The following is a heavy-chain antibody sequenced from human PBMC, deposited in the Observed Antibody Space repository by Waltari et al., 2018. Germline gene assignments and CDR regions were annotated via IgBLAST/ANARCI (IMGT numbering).Heavy chain of an antibody. CDR3: ARHHHSSWFDY. J-gene: IGHJ5*01. Sequence: QLTLQETPPGRVTHSQTLSLSRTVSAGTLSIGNYYHTSIRQPPGKGPEWMGSFDYTGSPHYTPSLTSRVIISLDMSKTQFYLKLNSVTAADTAVYYCARHHHSSWFDYWGQGILVTVSS. CDR2: FDYTGSP. V-gene: IGHV4-39*01. CDR1: AGTLSIGNYY. D-gene: IGHD6-13*01.